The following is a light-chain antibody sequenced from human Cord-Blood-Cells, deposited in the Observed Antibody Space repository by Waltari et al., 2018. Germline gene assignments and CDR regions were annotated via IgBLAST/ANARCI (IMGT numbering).Light chain of an antibody. CDR3: AAWDDSLNGWV. J-gene: IGLJ3*02. V-gene: IGLV1-44*01. CDR2: SNN. CDR1: SSNIGSNT. Sequence: QSVLTQPPSASGPPGQRVTISCSGSSSNIGSNTVNCYQQLPGTAPKLLIYSNNQRPSGVPDRFSGSKSGTSASLAISGLQSEDEADYYCAAWDDSLNGWVFGGGTKLTVL.